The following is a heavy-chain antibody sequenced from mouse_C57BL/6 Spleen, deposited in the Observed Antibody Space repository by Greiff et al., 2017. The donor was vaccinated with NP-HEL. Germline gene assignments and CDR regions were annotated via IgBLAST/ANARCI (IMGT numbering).Heavy chain of an antibody. Sequence: EVMLVESGGGLVQSGRSLRLSCATSGFTFSDFYMEWVRQAPGKGLEWIAASRNKANDYTTEYSASVKGRFIVSRDTSQSILYLQMNALRAEDTAIYYCARDGPPIYYGNYPFAYWGQGTLVTVSA. CDR2: SRNKANDYTT. CDR1: GFTFSDFY. D-gene: IGHD2-1*01. V-gene: IGHV7-1*01. J-gene: IGHJ3*01. CDR3: ARDGPPIYYGNYPFAY.